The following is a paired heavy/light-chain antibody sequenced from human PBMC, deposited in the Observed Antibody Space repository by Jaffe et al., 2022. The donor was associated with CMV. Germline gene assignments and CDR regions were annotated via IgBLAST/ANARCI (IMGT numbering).Light chain of an antibody. V-gene: IGKV2-28*01. J-gene: IGKJ1*01. CDR1: QSLLHSNGYNY. Sequence: DIVMTQSPLSLPVTPGEPASISCRSSQSLLHSNGYNYLNWYLQKPGQSPQLLIYLGSNRASGVPDRFSGSGSGTHFTLKISRVGAEDVGVYYCMQTLHTPWTFGQGTKVDIK. CDR2: LGS. CDR3: MQTLHTPWT.
Heavy chain of an antibody. Sequence: EVQLVESGGTLVQPGGSLRLSCAASRFTFNNYAMSWVRQAPGKGLEWVSLISRYSDDIYFTDSVKDRFTISRDNSKNTLYLQMTSLRAEDTAIYYCAKVAFGGNIEDGFDMWGQGTMVTVSS. V-gene: IGHV3-23*04. CDR3: AKVAFGGNIEDGFDM. CDR2: ISRYSDDI. CDR1: RFTFNNYA. D-gene: IGHD2-15*01. J-gene: IGHJ3*02.